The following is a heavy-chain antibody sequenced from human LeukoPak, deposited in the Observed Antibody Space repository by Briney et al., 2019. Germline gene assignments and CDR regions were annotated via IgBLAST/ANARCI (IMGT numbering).Heavy chain of an antibody. CDR2: IYYHGST. Sequence: PSETLSLTCTVSGDPISGYSNYKWSWIRQPPGKGLEWIGYIYYHGSTNYNPSLKGRVTFSVDTSKNQFSLKLTSVTAADTAVYYCAREYSAFDYWGQGTLVTVSS. J-gene: IGHJ4*02. V-gene: IGHV4-61*01. D-gene: IGHD6-13*01. CDR3: AREYSAFDY. CDR1: GDPISGYSNYK.